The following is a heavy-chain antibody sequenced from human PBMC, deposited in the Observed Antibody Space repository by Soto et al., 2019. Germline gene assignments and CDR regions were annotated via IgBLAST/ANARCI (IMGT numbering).Heavy chain of an antibody. J-gene: IGHJ4*02. V-gene: IGHV3-23*01. D-gene: IGHD3-22*01. Sequence: EVQLLESGGGLVQRGGSQRLSCAASGFTFTSYVMSWVRQAPGKGLEWVAGISGGGSTAFYADSVKGRFTISRDNAKNTLFLQMDSLRAEDTAIYYCAKDSNKYSSSLRGHYFDYWGQGTLVTVSS. CDR2: ISGGGSTA. CDR3: AKDSNKYSSSLRGHYFDY. CDR1: GFTFTSYV.